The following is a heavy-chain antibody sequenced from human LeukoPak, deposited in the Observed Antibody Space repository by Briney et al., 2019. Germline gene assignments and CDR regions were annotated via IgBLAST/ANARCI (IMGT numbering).Heavy chain of an antibody. D-gene: IGHD2-2*01. CDR3: ARGGWYQLPGEAFDI. J-gene: IGHJ3*02. Sequence: ASVKVSCKASGYTFTSHGVSWVRQAPGQGLEWMGWISAYNGNTNYAQKLQGRVTMTTDTSTSTAYMELRSLRSDDTAVYYCARGGWYQLPGEAFDIWGQGTMVTVSS. CDR2: ISAYNGNT. CDR1: GYTFTSHG. V-gene: IGHV1-18*01.